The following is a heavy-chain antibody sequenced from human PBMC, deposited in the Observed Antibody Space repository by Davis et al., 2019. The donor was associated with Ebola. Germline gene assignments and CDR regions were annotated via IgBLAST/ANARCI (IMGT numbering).Heavy chain of an antibody. CDR3: ARRRWLQMNWYFDL. V-gene: IGHV3-30*03. D-gene: IGHD5-24*01. J-gene: IGHJ2*01. CDR1: GIPLSNVG. CDR2: ISYDESNK. Sequence: GESLKISCAVSGIPLSNVGIRWVRQAPGKGLEWVAVISYDESNKYFADSVKGRFTISRDNAKNSLYLQMNSLRAEDTAVYYCARRRWLQMNWYFDLWGRGTLVTVSS.